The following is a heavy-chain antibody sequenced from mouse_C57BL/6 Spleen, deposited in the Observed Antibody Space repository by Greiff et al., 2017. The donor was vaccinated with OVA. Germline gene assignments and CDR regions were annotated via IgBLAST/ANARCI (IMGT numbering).Heavy chain of an antibody. CDR1: GFTFSDYY. V-gene: IGHV5-12*01. CDR2: ISNGGGST. Sequence: EVQRVESGGGLVQPGGSLKLSCAASGFTFSDYYMYWVRQTPEKRLEWVAYISNGGGSTYYPDTVKGRFTISRDNAKNTLYLQMSRLKSEDTAMYYCARQRYFDVWGTGTTVTVSS. CDR3: ARQRYFDV. J-gene: IGHJ1*03.